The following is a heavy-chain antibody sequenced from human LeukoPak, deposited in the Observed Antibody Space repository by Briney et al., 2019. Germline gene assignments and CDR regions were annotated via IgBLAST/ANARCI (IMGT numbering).Heavy chain of an antibody. CDR2: IIPIFGTA. Sequence: SVKVSCKASGYTFTGYYIHWVRQAPGQGLERMGGIIPIFGTANYAQKFQGRVTITADKSTSTAYMELSSLRSEDTAVYYCATKRANSPEVVVVAATNYYYYYYMDVWGKGTTVTVSS. D-gene: IGHD2-15*01. J-gene: IGHJ6*03. CDR3: ATKRANSPEVVVVAATNYYYYYYMDV. CDR1: GYTFTGYY. V-gene: IGHV1-69*06.